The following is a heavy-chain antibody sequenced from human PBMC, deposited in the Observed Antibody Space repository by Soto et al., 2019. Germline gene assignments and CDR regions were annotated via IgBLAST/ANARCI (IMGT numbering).Heavy chain of an antibody. CDR2: ISGSGGST. D-gene: IGHD3-10*01. V-gene: IGHV3-23*01. CDR1: GFTFSSYA. J-gene: IGHJ6*03. Sequence: GGSLRLSCAASGFTFSSYAMSWVRQAPGKGLEWVSAISGSGGSTYYADSVKGRFTISRDNSKNTLYLQMNSLRAEDTAVYYCAKGHLWFGGGYYYMDVWGKGTTVTVSS. CDR3: AKGHLWFGGGYYYMDV.